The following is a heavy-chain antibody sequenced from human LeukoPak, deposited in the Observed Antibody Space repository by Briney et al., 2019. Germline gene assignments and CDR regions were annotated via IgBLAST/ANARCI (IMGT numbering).Heavy chain of an antibody. J-gene: IGHJ4*02. CDR2: IYYNVRA. Sequence: SETLSVTCTVPVGSISSYYWSWIRQPPGEGLDWIGYIYYNVRANYNPSLKSRVTISVDTSKNQFSLKLSSVTAADAAVYFCARGYCSGTRCFDYWGQGTLVTVSS. CDR1: VGSISSYY. V-gene: IGHV4-59*01. CDR3: ARGYCSGTRCFDY. D-gene: IGHD2-2*01.